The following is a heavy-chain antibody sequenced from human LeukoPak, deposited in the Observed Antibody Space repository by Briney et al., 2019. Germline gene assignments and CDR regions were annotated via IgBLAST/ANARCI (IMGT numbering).Heavy chain of an antibody. J-gene: IGHJ6*03. CDR2: INHSGST. CDR3: ARVVVVVPAAMLGYYYYYMDV. D-gene: IGHD2-2*01. CDR1: GGSISSSSYY. Sequence: SETLSLTCTVSGGSISSSSYYWGWIRQPPGKGLERIGEINHSGSTNYNPSLKSRVTISVDTSKNQFSLKLSSVTAADTAVYYCARVVVVVPAAMLGYYYYYMDVWGKGTTVTVPS. V-gene: IGHV4-39*07.